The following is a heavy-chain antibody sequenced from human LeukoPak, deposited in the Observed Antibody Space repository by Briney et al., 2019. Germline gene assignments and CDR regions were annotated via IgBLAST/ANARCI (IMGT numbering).Heavy chain of an antibody. CDR2: ISGSGSGGST. Sequence: GGSLRLSCAASGFTFSSSAMSWVRQAPGKGLEWVSSISGSGSGGSTYYADSVKGRFTISRDNSKNTLYLQMNSLRAEDTAVYYCAIVVQQLLLALDYWGQGTLVTVSS. D-gene: IGHD6-13*01. CDR3: AIVVQQLLLALDY. V-gene: IGHV3-23*01. J-gene: IGHJ4*02. CDR1: GFTFSSSA.